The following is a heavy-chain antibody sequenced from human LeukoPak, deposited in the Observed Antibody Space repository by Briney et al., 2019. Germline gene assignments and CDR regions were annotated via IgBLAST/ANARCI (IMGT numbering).Heavy chain of an antibody. CDR3: ARDGYCSGGSCYSAVDY. J-gene: IGHJ4*02. V-gene: IGHV3-48*04. CDR2: ISSSSSTK. CDR1: GFTFSTYS. D-gene: IGHD2-15*01. Sequence: QSGGSLRPSCAASGFTFSTYSMNWVRQAPQKGLEWVSYISSSSSTKYYADSVKGRFTISRDNAKNSLYLQMNSLRAEDTAVYYCARDGYCSGGSCYSAVDYWGQGTLVTVSS.